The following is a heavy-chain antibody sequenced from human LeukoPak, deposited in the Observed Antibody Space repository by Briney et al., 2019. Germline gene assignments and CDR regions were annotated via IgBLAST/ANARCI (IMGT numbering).Heavy chain of an antibody. CDR1: GFTFDDYA. CDR2: ISWNSGSI. D-gene: IGHD3-10*01. J-gene: IGHJ5*02. Sequence: SLRLSCAASGFTFDDYAMHRVRQAPGKGLEWVSGISWNSGSIGYADSVKGRFTISRDNAKNSLYLQMNSLRAEDTALYYCAKSGGSGSYYSNWFDPWGQGTLVTVSS. V-gene: IGHV3-9*01. CDR3: AKSGGSGSYYSNWFDP.